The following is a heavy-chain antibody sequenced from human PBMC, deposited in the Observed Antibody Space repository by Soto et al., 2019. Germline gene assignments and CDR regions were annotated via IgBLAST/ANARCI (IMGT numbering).Heavy chain of an antibody. D-gene: IGHD3-10*01. CDR3: ARGTKGLLWFGEYYSFDY. J-gene: IGHJ4*02. Sequence: EVQLLESGGGLVQPGGSLRLSCAASGFTFSSYAMSWVRQAPGKGLEWVSAISGSGGSTYYADSVKGRFTISRDKSKNTLYLQMNSLRAEDTDVYYCARGTKGLLWFGEYYSFDYWGQGTLVTVSS. CDR1: GFTFSSYA. V-gene: IGHV3-23*01. CDR2: ISGSGGST.